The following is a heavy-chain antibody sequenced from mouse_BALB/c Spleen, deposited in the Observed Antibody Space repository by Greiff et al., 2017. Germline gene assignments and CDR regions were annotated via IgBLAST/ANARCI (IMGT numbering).Heavy chain of an antibody. Sequence: QVQLQQPGAELVRPGASVKLSCKASGYTFTSYWINWVKQRPGQGLEWIGNIYPSDSYTNYNQKFKDKATLTVDKSSSTAYMQLSSPTSEDSAVYYCTRRDYGSSHEGNYYFDYWGQGTTLTVSS. CDR3: TRRDYGSSHEGNYYFDY. D-gene: IGHD1-1*01. J-gene: IGHJ2*01. CDR1: GYTFTSYW. V-gene: IGHV1-69*02. CDR2: IYPSDSYT.